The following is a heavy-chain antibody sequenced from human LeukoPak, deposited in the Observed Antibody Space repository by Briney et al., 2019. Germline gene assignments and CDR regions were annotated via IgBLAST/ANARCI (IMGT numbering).Heavy chain of an antibody. J-gene: IGHJ5*02. Sequence: ASVKVSCKASGYTFTGYYMHWVRQAPGRGLEWMGWINPNSGGTNYAQKFQGRVTMTRDTSISTAYMELSRLRSDDTAVYYCARAKILTGYYVAAADTWGQGTLVTVSS. V-gene: IGHV1-2*02. CDR3: ARAKILTGYYVAAADT. D-gene: IGHD3-9*01. CDR1: GYTFTGYY. CDR2: INPNSGGT.